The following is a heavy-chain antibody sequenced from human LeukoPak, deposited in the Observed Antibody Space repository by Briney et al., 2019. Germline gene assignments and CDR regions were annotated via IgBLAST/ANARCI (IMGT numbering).Heavy chain of an antibody. Sequence: GGSLRLSCAASGFTFSNYAMSWVRQAPGKGLEWVSYISSSSSTIYYADSVKGRFTISRDNAKNSLYLQMNSLRAEDTAVYYCARDSGRSGSYWSDAFDIWGQGTMVTVSS. CDR1: GFTFSNYA. D-gene: IGHD1-26*01. CDR2: ISSSSSTI. J-gene: IGHJ3*02. CDR3: ARDSGRSGSYWSDAFDI. V-gene: IGHV3-48*01.